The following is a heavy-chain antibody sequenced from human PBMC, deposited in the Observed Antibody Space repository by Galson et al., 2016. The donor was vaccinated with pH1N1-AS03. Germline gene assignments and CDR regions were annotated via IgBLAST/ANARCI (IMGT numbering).Heavy chain of an antibody. CDR2: ISGNGANT. CDR3: AKVPYSYDKSVFNS. J-gene: IGHJ4*02. D-gene: IGHD3-22*01. Sequence: SLRLSCATSGFTFNNYAMNRVRQAPGKGLEWVSTISGNGANTYYGDSVRGRFTISRDNSKSTLYLQMNSLRAEDTAIYYCAKVPYSYDKSVFNSWGQGTLATVSS. V-gene: IGHV3-23*01. CDR1: GFTFNNYA.